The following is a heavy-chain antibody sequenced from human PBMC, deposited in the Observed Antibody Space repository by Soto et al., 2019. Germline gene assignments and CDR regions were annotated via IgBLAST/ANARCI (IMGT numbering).Heavy chain of an antibody. Sequence: GGSLRLSCAASGFTFSSYSMNWVRQAPGKGLEWVSYISSSSSTIYYADSVKGRFTISRDNARNSLYLQMNSLRDEDTAVYYCAREAGTWHLPLNWFDPWGQGTLVTVSS. J-gene: IGHJ5*02. D-gene: IGHD6-19*01. CDR3: AREAGTWHLPLNWFDP. CDR1: GFTFSSYS. CDR2: ISSSSSTI. V-gene: IGHV3-48*02.